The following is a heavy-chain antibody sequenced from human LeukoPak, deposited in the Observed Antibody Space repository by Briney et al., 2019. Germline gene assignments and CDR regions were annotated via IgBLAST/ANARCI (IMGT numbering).Heavy chain of an antibody. CDR1: GFTFSSYG. CDR3: AKSGYSYGSILYYFDY. V-gene: IGHV3-33*06. D-gene: IGHD5-18*01. Sequence: GRSLRLSCAASGFTFSSYGMHWVRQAPGKGLELVAVIWYDGSNKYYADSVKGRFTISRDNSKNTLYLQMNSLRAEDTAVYYCAKSGYSYGSILYYFDYWGQGTLVTVSS. CDR2: IWYDGSNK. J-gene: IGHJ4*02.